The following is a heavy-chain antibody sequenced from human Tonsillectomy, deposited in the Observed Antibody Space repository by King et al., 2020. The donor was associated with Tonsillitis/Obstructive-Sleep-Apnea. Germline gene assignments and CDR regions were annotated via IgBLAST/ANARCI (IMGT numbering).Heavy chain of an antibody. CDR3: ARGSRLSYTLYY. D-gene: IGHD2-2*02. J-gene: IGHJ4*02. Sequence: QLVQSGGGLVQPGGSLRLSCTASGFTFSTYEMHWVRQAPGKGLQWVSYIGSSGSAKYYADSVKGRFTISRDSAKNSLYLQMISLIPEDTAVYFCARGSRLSYTLYYWGQGTLVTVSS. CDR1: GFTFSTYE. V-gene: IGHV3-48*03. CDR2: IGSSGSAK.